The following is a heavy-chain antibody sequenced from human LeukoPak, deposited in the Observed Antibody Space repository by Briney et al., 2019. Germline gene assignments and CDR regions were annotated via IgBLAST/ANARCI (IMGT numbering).Heavy chain of an antibody. CDR1: GYTFTGYY. CDR3: ARFSLSVRGVTIDY. Sequence: GASVKVSCKASGYTFTGYYMHWVRQATGQGLEWMGWMNPNSGNTGYAQKFQGRVTMTRNTSISTAYMELSSLRSEDTAVYYCARFSLSVRGVTIDYWGQGTLVTVSS. D-gene: IGHD3-10*01. J-gene: IGHJ4*02. CDR2: MNPNSGNT. V-gene: IGHV1-8*02.